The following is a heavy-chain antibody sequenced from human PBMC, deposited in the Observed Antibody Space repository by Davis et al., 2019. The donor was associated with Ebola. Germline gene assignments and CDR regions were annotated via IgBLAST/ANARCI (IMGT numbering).Heavy chain of an antibody. J-gene: IGHJ6*02. Sequence: GESLKISCAASGFSFSSYWMHWVRQAPGKGLEWVSVIYSGGSTYYADSVKGRFTISRDNSKNTLYLQMNSLRAEDTAVYYCAKDYDSSGYYLLYYYYGMDVWGQGTTVTVSS. D-gene: IGHD3-22*01. V-gene: IGHV3-66*02. CDR1: GFSFSSYW. CDR2: IYSGGST. CDR3: AKDYDSSGYYLLYYYYGMDV.